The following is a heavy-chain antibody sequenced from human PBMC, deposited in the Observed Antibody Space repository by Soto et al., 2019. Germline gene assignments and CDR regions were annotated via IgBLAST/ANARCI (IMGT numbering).Heavy chain of an antibody. V-gene: IGHV1-69*13. CDR2: IIPIFGTA. CDR3: AREGSSSLSFDY. D-gene: IGHD6-6*01. Sequence: VASVKVSCKASGGTFSSYAISWVRQAPGQGLEWMGGIIPIFGTANYAQKFQGRVTITADESTSTAYMELSSLRSEDTAVYYCAREGSSSLSFDYWGQGTLVTVSS. CDR1: GGTFSSYA. J-gene: IGHJ4*02.